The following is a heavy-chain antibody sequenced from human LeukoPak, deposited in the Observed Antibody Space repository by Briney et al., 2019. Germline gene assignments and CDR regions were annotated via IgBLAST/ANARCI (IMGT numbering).Heavy chain of an antibody. V-gene: IGHV4-61*02. Sequence: SQTLSLTCTVSGGSIRSGSYYWNWIRQPAGKGLEWIGRMYTSGTTNYNPSLKSRVTISVDTSKNQFSLKLSPVTAADTAVYYCARTASGYYLFDYWGQGTLVTVSS. CDR2: MYTSGTT. CDR1: GGSIRSGSYY. J-gene: IGHJ4*02. D-gene: IGHD3-22*01. CDR3: ARTASGYYLFDY.